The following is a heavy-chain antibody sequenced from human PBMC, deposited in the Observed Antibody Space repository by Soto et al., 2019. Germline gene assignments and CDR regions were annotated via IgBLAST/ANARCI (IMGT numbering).Heavy chain of an antibody. CDR3: AKDEVAAAGTGWFDP. CDR2: ISWNSGSI. D-gene: IGHD6-13*01. Sequence: GGSLRLPCAASGFTFDDYAMHWVRQAPGKGLEWVSGISWNSGSIGYADSVKGRFTISRDNAKNSLYLKMNSLRAEDTALYYCAKDEVAAAGTGWFDPWGQGTLVTVSS. J-gene: IGHJ5*02. CDR1: GFTFDDYA. V-gene: IGHV3-9*01.